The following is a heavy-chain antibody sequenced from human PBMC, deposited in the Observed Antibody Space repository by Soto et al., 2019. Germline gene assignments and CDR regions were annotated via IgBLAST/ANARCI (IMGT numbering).Heavy chain of an antibody. CDR3: ARGGAAAGTEGWFDP. D-gene: IGHD6-13*01. CDR1: GGSFSGYY. J-gene: IGHJ5*02. V-gene: IGHV4-34*01. Sequence: KSSETLSLTCAVYGGSFSGYYWSWIRQPPGKGLEWIGEIHHSGSTNYIPSLKSRVTMSVDTSKNQFSLKLSSVTAADTAVYFCARGGAAAGTEGWFDPWGQGTLVTVSS. CDR2: IHHSGST.